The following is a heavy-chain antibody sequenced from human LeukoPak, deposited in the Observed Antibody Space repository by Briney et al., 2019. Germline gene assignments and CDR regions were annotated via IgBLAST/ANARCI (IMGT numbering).Heavy chain of an antibody. Sequence: SETLSLTCTVSGVSISTSYWSWIRQPPGKGLEWIGYSGNTNHNPSLESRVTISVDTSKNRFSLKLSSVTAADTAVYYCARLGGFPNWFDPWGQGTLVTVSS. CDR3: ARLGGFPNWFDP. CDR2: SGNT. J-gene: IGHJ5*02. V-gene: IGHV4-59*08. CDR1: GVSISTSY.